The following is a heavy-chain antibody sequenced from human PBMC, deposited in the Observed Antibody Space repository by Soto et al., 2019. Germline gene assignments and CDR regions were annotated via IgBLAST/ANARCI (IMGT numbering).Heavy chain of an antibody. CDR1: RYTFTNFG. D-gene: IGHD2-15*01. J-gene: IGHJ4*02. Sequence: QVQLVQSGAEVKKPGASVKVSCKASRYTFTNFGISWVRQAPGQGLAWMGWISPYNGNTNYAQKLQGRVTMTTDTYTSTAYMELRSLRSDDTAVYYCARDTGSHQDYWGQGTLVTVSS. CDR3: ARDTGSHQDY. V-gene: IGHV1-18*01. CDR2: ISPYNGNT.